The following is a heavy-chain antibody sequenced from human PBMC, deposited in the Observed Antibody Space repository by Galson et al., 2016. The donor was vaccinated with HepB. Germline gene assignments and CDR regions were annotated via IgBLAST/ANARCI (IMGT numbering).Heavy chain of an antibody. CDR2: IIPMFGRA. V-gene: IGHV1-69*13. J-gene: IGHJ1*01. CDR1: GGSFSDSD. CDR3: AISMAAAGPIEH. Sequence: SVKVSCKASGGSFSDSDISWVRQAPGQGLEWMGGIIPMFGRANYAQKFQGRVNVMADESTNTAHMDLSSLTSEDTAVYYCAISMAAAGPIEHWGQRTLATVSS. D-gene: IGHD6-13*01.